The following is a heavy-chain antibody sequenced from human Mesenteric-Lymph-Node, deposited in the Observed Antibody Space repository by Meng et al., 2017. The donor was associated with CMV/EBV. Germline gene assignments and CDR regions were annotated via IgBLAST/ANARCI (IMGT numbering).Heavy chain of an antibody. CDR3: ARFDMDVEGYYGMDV. J-gene: IGHJ6*02. CDR2: ISNSGST. Sequence: SETLSLTCTVSGGSISTYYWNWLRQPPGKGLEWIAYISNSGSTNYNPSFKSRVTISVDPSKNQFSVKLNSVTAADTAVYYCARFDMDVEGYYGMDVWGQGTTVTVSS. CDR1: GGSISTYY. V-gene: IGHV4-59*01. D-gene: IGHD2-15*01.